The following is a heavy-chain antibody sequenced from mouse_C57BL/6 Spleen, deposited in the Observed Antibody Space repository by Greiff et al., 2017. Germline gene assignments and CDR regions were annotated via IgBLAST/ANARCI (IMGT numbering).Heavy chain of an antibody. V-gene: IGHV1-69*01. CDR3: SRKNWDSYAMDY. D-gene: IGHD4-1*01. Sequence: VQLQQPGAELVMPGASVKLSCKASGYTFTSYWMHWVKQRPGQGLEWIGEIDPSDSYTTYNQKFKGKSTLTVDKSSSTAYMQLSSLTSEDSAVYYCSRKNWDSYAMDYWGQGTSVTVSS. J-gene: IGHJ4*01. CDR2: IDPSDSYT. CDR1: GYTFTSYW.